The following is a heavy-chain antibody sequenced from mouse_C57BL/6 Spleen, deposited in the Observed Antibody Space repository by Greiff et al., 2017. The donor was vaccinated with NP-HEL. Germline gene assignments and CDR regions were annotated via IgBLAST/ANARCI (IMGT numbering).Heavy chain of an antibody. Sequence: EVKLVESGPGMVKPSQSLSLTCTVTGYSITSGYDWHWIRHFPGNKLEWMGYISYSGSTNYNPSLKSRISITHDTSKNHFFLKLNSVTTEDTATYYCARWDYGSPFAYWGQGTLVTVSA. D-gene: IGHD1-1*01. CDR3: ARWDYGSPFAY. V-gene: IGHV3-1*01. CDR2: ISYSGST. CDR1: GYSITSGYD. J-gene: IGHJ3*01.